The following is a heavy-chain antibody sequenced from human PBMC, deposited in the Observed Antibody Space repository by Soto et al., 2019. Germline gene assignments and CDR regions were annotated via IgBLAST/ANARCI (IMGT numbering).Heavy chain of an antibody. D-gene: IGHD3-10*01. CDR3: ARDYYYGSGTPRNFDY. J-gene: IGHJ4*02. CDR2: IKQDGSEK. Sequence: VRLSCAASGFTFSSYWMSWVRQAPGKGLEWVANIKQDGSEKYYVDSVKGRFTISRDNAKNSLYLQMNSLRAEDTAVYYCARDYYYGSGTPRNFDYWGQGTLVTVSS. V-gene: IGHV3-7*01. CDR1: GFTFSSYW.